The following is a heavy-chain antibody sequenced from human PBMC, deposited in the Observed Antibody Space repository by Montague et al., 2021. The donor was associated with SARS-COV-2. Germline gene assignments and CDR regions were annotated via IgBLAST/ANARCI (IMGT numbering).Heavy chain of an antibody. CDR2: IHYSGST. J-gene: IGHJ6*02. CDR3: ARVAKFDVSSVNSYGLDV. Sequence: SETLSLTCSVSGGSLSSFSWSWIRQPPGKGLEYIWYIHYSGSTNFSPSLNSRVSISLDTSKNQISLNLRSVTTADTAVYYCARVAKFDVSSVNSYGLDVWAQGTTVTVSS. V-gene: IGHV4-59*01. D-gene: IGHD5/OR15-5a*01. CDR1: GGSLSSFS.